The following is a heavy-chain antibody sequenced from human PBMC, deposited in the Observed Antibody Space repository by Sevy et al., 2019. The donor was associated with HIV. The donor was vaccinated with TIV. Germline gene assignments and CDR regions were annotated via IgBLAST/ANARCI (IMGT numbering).Heavy chain of an antibody. J-gene: IGHJ3*02. Sequence: ASVKVSCKASGYTFTGYYMHWVRQAPGQELEWIGWINPNSGGTNYAQKFQGWVTMTRDTSISTAYMELSRLRSDDTAVYYCARDRGPYSSGLDAFDIWGQGTMVTVSS. D-gene: IGHD6-19*01. CDR3: ARDRGPYSSGLDAFDI. CDR1: GYTFTGYY. V-gene: IGHV1-2*04. CDR2: INPNSGGT.